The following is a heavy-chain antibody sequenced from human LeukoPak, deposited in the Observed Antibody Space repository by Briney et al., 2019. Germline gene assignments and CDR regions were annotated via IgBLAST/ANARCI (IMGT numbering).Heavy chain of an antibody. D-gene: IGHD2-2*02. CDR3: ARDRQGSIFDY. CDR2: IKVDGSEK. Sequence: PGGSLRLSCAASGFTFSRYWMSWVRQAPGKGLEWVANIKVDGSEKYYVDSVKGRFTISRDNAKNSLYLQMNSLRAEDTAVYYCARDRQGSIFDYWGQGTLVTVSS. J-gene: IGHJ4*02. V-gene: IGHV3-7*01. CDR1: GFTFSRYW.